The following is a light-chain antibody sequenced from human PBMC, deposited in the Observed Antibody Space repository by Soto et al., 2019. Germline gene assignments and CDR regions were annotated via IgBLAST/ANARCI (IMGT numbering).Light chain of an antibody. V-gene: IGKV1-39*01. CDR2: AAS. J-gene: IGKJ1*01. Sequence: DIQMTQSPSSLSASIGDRVTITCRASQTVNTYLHWYQQKPGKAPKLLIYAASNLQSGVPSRFSGSGSGTNFTLSLNSLQPEDFATYYCQQGYSNPWTFGQGTKE. CDR1: QTVNTY. CDR3: QQGYSNPWT.